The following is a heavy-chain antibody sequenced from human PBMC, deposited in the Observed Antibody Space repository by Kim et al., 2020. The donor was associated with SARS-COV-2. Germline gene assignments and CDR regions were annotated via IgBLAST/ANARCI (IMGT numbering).Heavy chain of an antibody. CDR2: ISSSSSYI. CDR3: ARVSSEEIYGDYLPGGLWYFDY. CDR1: GFTFSSYS. D-gene: IGHD4-17*01. V-gene: IGHV3-21*01. Sequence: GGSLRLSCAASGFTFSSYSMNWVRQAPGKGLEWVSSISSSSSYIYYADSVKGRFTISRDNAKNSLYLQMNSLRAEDTAVYYCARVSSEEIYGDYLPGGLWYFDYWGQGTLVTVSS. J-gene: IGHJ4*02.